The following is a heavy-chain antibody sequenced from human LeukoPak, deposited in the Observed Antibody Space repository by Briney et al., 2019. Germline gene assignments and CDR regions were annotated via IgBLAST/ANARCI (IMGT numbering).Heavy chain of an antibody. D-gene: IGHD3-3*01. V-gene: IGHV3-23*01. J-gene: IGHJ4*02. Sequence: PGGSLRLSCAASGFTFSSYARSWVRQAPGKGLEWVSAISGSGGSKYYADSVKGRFTISRDNSKNTLYLQMNSLRAEVTAYYFTAKYFSEIGSGFLGHYYYFDFWGKGTPVTVSS. CDR3: AKYFSEIGSGFLGHYYYFDF. CDR1: GFTFSSYA. CDR2: ISGSGGSK.